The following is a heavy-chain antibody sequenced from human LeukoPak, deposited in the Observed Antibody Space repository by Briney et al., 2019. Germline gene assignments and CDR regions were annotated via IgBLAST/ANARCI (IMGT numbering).Heavy chain of an antibody. D-gene: IGHD4-17*01. CDR2: ISSSSCI. CDR3: ARDFSYNRETRDYPLVHFDY. J-gene: IGHJ4*02. CDR1: GFTFSSYG. V-gene: IGHV3-21*01. Sequence: LGRSLRLSCAASGFTFSSYGMHWVRQAPGKGLEWVSSISSSSCIYYADSVKGRFTISRDNAKNSLYLQMNSLRAEDTAVYYCARDFSYNRETRDYPLVHFDYWGQGTLVTVSS.